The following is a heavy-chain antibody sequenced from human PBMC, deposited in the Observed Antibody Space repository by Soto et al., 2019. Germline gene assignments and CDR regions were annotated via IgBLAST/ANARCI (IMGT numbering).Heavy chain of an antibody. CDR2: ISSSSSSYI. J-gene: IGHJ4*02. CDR1: GFTFSSYS. V-gene: IGHV3-21*01. Sequence: GGSLRLSCAASGFTFSSYSMNWVRQAPGKGLEWVSSISSSSSSYIYYADSVKGRFTISRDNAKNSLYLQMNSLRAEDTAVYYCARDRAIVVVPAAIDYWGQGTLVTVSS. D-gene: IGHD2-2*01. CDR3: ARDRAIVVVPAAIDY.